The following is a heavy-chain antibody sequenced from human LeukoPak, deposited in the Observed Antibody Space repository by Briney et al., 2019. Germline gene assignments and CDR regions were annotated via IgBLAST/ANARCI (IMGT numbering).Heavy chain of an antibody. CDR3: ATVFTIFGVVNKYYFDY. CDR1: GYSFISYW. V-gene: IGHV5-51*01. Sequence: GESLKISCKGSGYSFISYWIGWVRQMPGKGLEWMGIIFPGDSDSTYSPSFQGQITISADKSISTAYLQWSSLKASDTAMYYCATVFTIFGVVNKYYFDYWGQGTLVTVSS. J-gene: IGHJ4*02. CDR2: IFPGDSDS. D-gene: IGHD3-3*01.